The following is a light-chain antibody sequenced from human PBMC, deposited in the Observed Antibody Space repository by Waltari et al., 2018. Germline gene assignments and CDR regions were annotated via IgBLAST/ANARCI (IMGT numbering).Light chain of an antibody. CDR3: SSYITTNTLEL. CDR2: DVS. J-gene: IGLJ2*01. Sequence: QSALTQPASVSGSPGQSITISCTGTSSDVGSYNYVSWYQQHPGKAPKLMIYDVSYRPSGVSNRCSGSKSGTTASLTISGLQAEDEADYYCSSYITTNTLELFGGGTSLTVL. CDR1: SSDVGSYNY. V-gene: IGLV2-14*03.